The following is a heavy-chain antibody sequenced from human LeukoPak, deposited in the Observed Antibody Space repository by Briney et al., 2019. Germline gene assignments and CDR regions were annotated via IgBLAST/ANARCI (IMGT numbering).Heavy chain of an antibody. CDR1: GFTFSSYA. Sequence: HPGGSLRLSCAASGFTFSSYAMSWVRQAPGKGLEWVSAIGGSGGSTYYADSVKGRFTISRDNSKNTLYLQMNSLRAEDTAVYYCAKDRSGWYRHFDYWGQGTLVTVSS. CDR3: AKDRSGWYRHFDY. D-gene: IGHD6-19*01. J-gene: IGHJ4*02. V-gene: IGHV3-23*01. CDR2: IGGSGGST.